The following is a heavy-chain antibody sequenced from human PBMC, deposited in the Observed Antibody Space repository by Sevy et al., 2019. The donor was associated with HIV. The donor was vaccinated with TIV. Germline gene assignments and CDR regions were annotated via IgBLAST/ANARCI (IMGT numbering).Heavy chain of an antibody. CDR2: IYYSGST. D-gene: IGHD3-3*01. J-gene: IGHJ6*03. V-gene: IGHV4-39*01. CDR3: ARSTRKVLRFLEWLFYMDV. Sequence: SETLSLTCTVSGGSISSSSYYWGWIRQPPGKGLEWIGSIYYSGSTYYNPSLKSRVTISVDTSKNQFSLKLSSVTAADTAVYYCARSTRKVLRFLEWLFYMDVWGKGTTVTVSS. CDR1: GGSISSSSYY.